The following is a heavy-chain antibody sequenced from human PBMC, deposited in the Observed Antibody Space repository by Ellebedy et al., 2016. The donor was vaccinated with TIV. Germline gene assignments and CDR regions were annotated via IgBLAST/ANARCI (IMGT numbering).Heavy chain of an antibody. Sequence: MPGGSLRLSCTVSGGSINSRGYFWGWLRQPPGKGLEWIGSISQSGTTNYNPSLESRVTVSVDTSKNHLSLNLRSVTAADTAVYYCATDYGYNAVDWYFDLWGRGTLVTVSS. CDR1: GGSINSRGYF. J-gene: IGHJ2*01. CDR3: ATDYGYNAVDWYFDL. V-gene: IGHV4-39*02. CDR2: ISQSGTT. D-gene: IGHD4-17*01.